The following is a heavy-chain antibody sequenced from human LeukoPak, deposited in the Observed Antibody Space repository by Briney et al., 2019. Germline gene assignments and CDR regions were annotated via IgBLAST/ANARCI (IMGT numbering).Heavy chain of an antibody. Sequence: GGSLRLSCAASGFTFSSYAMHWVRQAPGKGLEYVSAISSNGGSTYYANSVKGRFTISRDNSKNTLYLQMGSLRAEDMAVYYCARDASSWYYAFDIRGQGTMVTVSS. D-gene: IGHD6-13*01. CDR3: ARDASSWYYAFDI. CDR2: ISSNGGST. J-gene: IGHJ3*02. CDR1: GFTFSSYA. V-gene: IGHV3-64*01.